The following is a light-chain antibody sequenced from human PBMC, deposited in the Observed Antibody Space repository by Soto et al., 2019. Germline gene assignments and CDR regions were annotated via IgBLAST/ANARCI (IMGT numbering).Light chain of an antibody. Sequence: IVWTQSPATLSLSPGERATFSCKASQSVGTSLAWFQQKPGQAPRLLIYDVSNRATGIPARFSGSGSGTDFTLTITSLEPEDFAVYFCHQRYNWPRVTFGQGTRLEIK. CDR1: QSVGTS. CDR3: HQRYNWPRVT. V-gene: IGKV3-11*01. CDR2: DVS. J-gene: IGKJ5*01.